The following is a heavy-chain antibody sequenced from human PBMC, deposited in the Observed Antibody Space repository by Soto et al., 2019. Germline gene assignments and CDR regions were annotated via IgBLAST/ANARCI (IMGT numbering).Heavy chain of an antibody. CDR3: ARDPYYDSSGYSWFDP. CDR1: GGSISSYY. Sequence: PSETLSLTCTVSGGSISSYYWSWIRQPAGKGLEWIGRIYTSGSTNYTPSLKSRVTMSVDTSKNQFSLKLSSVTAADTAVYYCARDPYYDSSGYSWFDPWGQGTLVTVSS. V-gene: IGHV4-4*07. D-gene: IGHD3-22*01. CDR2: IYTSGST. J-gene: IGHJ5*02.